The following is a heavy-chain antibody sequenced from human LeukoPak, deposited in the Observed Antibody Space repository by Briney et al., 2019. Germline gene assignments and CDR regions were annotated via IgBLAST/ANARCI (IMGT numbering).Heavy chain of an antibody. D-gene: IGHD3-22*01. CDR2: ISYDGGNK. CDR1: GFTFSSYA. V-gene: IGHV3-30*04. CDR3: ARGSHYYDSSGYYHHDY. J-gene: IGHJ4*02. Sequence: PGGSLRLSCAASGFTFSSYAMHWVRQAPGKGLEWVAVISYDGGNKYYADSVKGRFTISRDNSKNTLYLQMNSLRAEDTAVYYCARGSHYYDSSGYYHHDYWGQGTLVTVSS.